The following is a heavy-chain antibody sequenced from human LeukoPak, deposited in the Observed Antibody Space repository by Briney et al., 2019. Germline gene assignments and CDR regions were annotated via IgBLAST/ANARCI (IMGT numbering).Heavy chain of an antibody. V-gene: IGHV3-64*01. CDR3: ARDGNSGWHFDY. D-gene: IGHD6-19*01. Sequence: PGGSLRLSCAASGFTFSNYPMHWVRQAPGKGLEYVSSILGDGSSTSYANSVKGRFTISRDNSRNTLYLQMGSLRAGDMAVYYCARDGNSGWHFDYWGQGTPVTVSS. CDR1: GFTFSNYP. CDR2: ILGDGSST. J-gene: IGHJ4*02.